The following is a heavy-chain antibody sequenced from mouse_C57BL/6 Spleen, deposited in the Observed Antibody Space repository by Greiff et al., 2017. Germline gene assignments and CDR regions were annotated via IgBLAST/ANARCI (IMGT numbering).Heavy chain of an antibody. V-gene: IGHV1-55*01. J-gene: IGHJ2*01. CDR2: IYPGSGST. Sequence: QVQLQQPGAELVKPGASVKMSCKASGYTFTSYWITWVKQRPGQGLEWIGDIYPGSGSTNYNEKFTSKATLTVDTSSSTAYMQLSSLTSEDSAVYYGARRGGYYDYDGVDYWGQGTTLTVSS. CDR3: ARRGGYYDYDGVDY. D-gene: IGHD2-4*01. CDR1: GYTFTSYW.